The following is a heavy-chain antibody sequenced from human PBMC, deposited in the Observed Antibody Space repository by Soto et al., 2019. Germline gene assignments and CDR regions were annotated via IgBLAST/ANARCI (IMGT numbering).Heavy chain of an antibody. J-gene: IGHJ6*02. D-gene: IGHD2-2*02. CDR2: IIPIFGTA. Sequence: SVKVSCKASGGTFSSYAISWVRQAPGQGLEWMGGIIPIFGTANYAQKFQGRVTITADESTSTAYMELSSLRSEDTAVYYCARGDIVVVPAAIRDYYGMYVWGQGTTVTVSS. CDR3: ARGDIVVVPAAIRDYYGMYV. V-gene: IGHV1-69*13. CDR1: GGTFSSYA.